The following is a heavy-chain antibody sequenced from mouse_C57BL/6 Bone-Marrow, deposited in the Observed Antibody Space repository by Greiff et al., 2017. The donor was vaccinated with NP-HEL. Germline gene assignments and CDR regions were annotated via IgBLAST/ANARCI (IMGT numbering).Heavy chain of an antibody. Sequence: VQLQESGAELVRPGASVKLSCKASGYTFTDYYINWVKQRPGQGLEWIARIYPGSGNTYYNEKFKGKATLTAEKSSSTAYMQLSSLTSEDSAVYFCALLDSSGYVRFAYWGQGTLVTVSA. CDR1: GYTFTDYY. CDR2: IYPGSGNT. V-gene: IGHV1-76*01. J-gene: IGHJ3*01. D-gene: IGHD3-2*02. CDR3: ALLDSSGYVRFAY.